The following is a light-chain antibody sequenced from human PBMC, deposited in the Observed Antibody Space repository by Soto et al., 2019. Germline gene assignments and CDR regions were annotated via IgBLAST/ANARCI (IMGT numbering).Light chain of an antibody. CDR1: QXXLSSSNNKTY. V-gene: IGKV4-1*01. J-gene: IGKJ4*01. Sequence: DIVMTQAPDSLAVSLVDRATXNXKSXQXXLSSSNNKTYLTWYQQNPGQPPKLLIYWASTRESGVPDRFSGSGSGTDFTLTISSLQAEDVAVYYCQQYFSTPLTFGGGTKVAIK. CDR2: WAS. CDR3: QQYFSTPLT.